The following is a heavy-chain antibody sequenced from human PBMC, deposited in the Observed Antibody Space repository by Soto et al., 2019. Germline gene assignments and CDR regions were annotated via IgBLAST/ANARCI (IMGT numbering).Heavy chain of an antibody. Sequence: QVQLQESAPGLVKPSEPLSLTSTAPGGSITSYYWSWIRQPPGKGLEWIGYIHNSGSTSYNPSLQSRVTISADVSKNQFSLDLRSVTAADTAVYYCARRWSGTDYWGHGTLVTVSS. V-gene: IGHV4-59*01. CDR1: GGSITSYY. CDR2: IHNSGST. D-gene: IGHD3-10*01. CDR3: ARRWSGTDY. J-gene: IGHJ4*01.